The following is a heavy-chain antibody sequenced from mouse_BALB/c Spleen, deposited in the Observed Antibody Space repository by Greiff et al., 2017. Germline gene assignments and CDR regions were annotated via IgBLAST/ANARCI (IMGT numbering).Heavy chain of an antibody. V-gene: IGHV1-9*01. CDR1: GYTFSSYW. Sequence: QVQLQQSGAELMKPGASVKISCKATGYTFSSYWIEWVKQRPGHGLEWIGEILPGSGSTNYNEKFKGKATFTADTSSNTAYMQLSSLTSEDSAVYYCARGWLLYAMDYWGQGTSVTVSS. CDR3: ARGWLLYAMDY. D-gene: IGHD2-3*01. J-gene: IGHJ4*01. CDR2: ILPGSGST.